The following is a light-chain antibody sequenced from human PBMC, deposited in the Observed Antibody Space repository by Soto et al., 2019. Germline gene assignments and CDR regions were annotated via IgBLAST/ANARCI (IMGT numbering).Light chain of an antibody. CDR3: QHSGSSQIT. CDR2: GAS. Sequence: DIFLTQSPGTLSLSRWVSATLSWRASQSITSLYLTWYQQKSCQAPRLLIYGASRRATGIPERFSGSGSGTDFSLTISRLEPEDFGLYYCQHSGSSQITFGQGTLLEIK. CDR1: QSITSLY. J-gene: IGKJ5*01. V-gene: IGKV3-20*01.